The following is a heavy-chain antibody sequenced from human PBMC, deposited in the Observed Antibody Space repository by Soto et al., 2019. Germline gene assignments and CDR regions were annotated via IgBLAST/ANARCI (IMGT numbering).Heavy chain of an antibody. CDR3: ARDRPRHRDFDY. V-gene: IGHV3-33*01. CDR1: GFTFSSYG. J-gene: IGHJ4*02. Sequence: QVQLVESGGGVVQPGRSLRLSCAASGFTFSSYGMHWVRQAPGKGLEWVAVIWYDGSNKYYADSVKGRFTISRDNSKNTLYLQMNSLRAEDTAVYYCARDRPRHRDFDYWGQGTLVTGSS. CDR2: IWYDGSNK.